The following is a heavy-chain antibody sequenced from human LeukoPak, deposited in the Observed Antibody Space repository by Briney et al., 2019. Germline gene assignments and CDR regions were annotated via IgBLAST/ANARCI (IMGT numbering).Heavy chain of an antibody. J-gene: IGHJ4*02. CDR3: ARVSRVGATSAFDY. Sequence: ASVKVSCKVSGYTLTELSMHWVRQAPGKGLEWMGGFDPEDGETIYAQKFQGRVTMTEDTSTDTAYMELSSLRSEDTAVYYCARVSRVGATSAFDYWGQGTLVTVSS. V-gene: IGHV1-24*01. CDR2: FDPEDGET. CDR1: GYTLTELS. D-gene: IGHD1-26*01.